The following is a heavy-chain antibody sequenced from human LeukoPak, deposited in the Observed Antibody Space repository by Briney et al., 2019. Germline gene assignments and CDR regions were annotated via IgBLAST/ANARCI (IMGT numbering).Heavy chain of an antibody. V-gene: IGHV4-34*01. CDR2: INHSGGT. D-gene: IGHD2-2*02. Sequence: SETLSLTCAVYGGSFSGYYWSWIRQPPGKGLEWIGEINHSGGTNYNPSLKSRVTISVDTSKNQFSLKPSSVTAADTAVYYCGRSLGYWSSSRFYTGSYYYGMDVWGQGTTVTVSS. CDR3: GRSLGYWSSSRFYTGSYYYGMDV. J-gene: IGHJ6*02. CDR1: GGSFSGYY.